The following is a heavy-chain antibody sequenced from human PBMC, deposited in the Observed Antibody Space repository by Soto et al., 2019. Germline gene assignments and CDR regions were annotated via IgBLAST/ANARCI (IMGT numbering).Heavy chain of an antibody. V-gene: IGHV3-9*01. Sequence: EVQLVESGGGLVQPGRSLRLSCAASGFTFDDYAMHWVRQAPGKGLEWVSGISWNSGSIGYADSVKGRFTISRDNSKNSLYLQMNSLRAEDTVLYYCAKSPDTAMVTYYVDYWGQGTLVTVSS. D-gene: IGHD5-18*01. CDR2: ISWNSGSI. CDR3: AKSPDTAMVTYYVDY. CDR1: GFTFDDYA. J-gene: IGHJ4*02.